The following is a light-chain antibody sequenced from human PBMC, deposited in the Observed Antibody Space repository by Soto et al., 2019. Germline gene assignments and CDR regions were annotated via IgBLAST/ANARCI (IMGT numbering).Light chain of an antibody. J-gene: IGLJ3*02. CDR3: QSLGTGIQV. Sequence: QSVLTQSPSASASLGASGKLTCNLSSGYSTYAIAWHQQQSEKGPRFLMKINYDGTHSKGDGFFDRFSGSSSGAERHLTISSLQSEDEADYYCQSLGTGIQVFGGGTKLTVL. CDR1: SGYSTYA. CDR2: INYDGTH. V-gene: IGLV4-69*01.